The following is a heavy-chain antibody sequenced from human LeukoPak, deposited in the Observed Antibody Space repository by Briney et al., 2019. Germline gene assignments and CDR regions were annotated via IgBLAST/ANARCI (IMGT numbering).Heavy chain of an antibody. J-gene: IGHJ5*02. V-gene: IGHV1-69*13. D-gene: IGHD3-22*01. CDR1: GGTFSSYA. CDR3: ARGQWKYGDSSGYYYFGSWFDP. Sequence: SVKVSCKASGGTFSSYAISWVRQAPGQGLEWMGGIIPIFGTANYAQKFQGRVTITADESTSTAYMELSSLRSEDAAVYYCARGQWKYGDSSGYYYFGSWFDPWGQGTLVTVSS. CDR2: IIPIFGTA.